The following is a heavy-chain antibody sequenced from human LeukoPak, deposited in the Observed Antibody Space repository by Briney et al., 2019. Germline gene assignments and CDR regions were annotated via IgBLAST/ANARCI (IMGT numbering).Heavy chain of an antibody. CDR3: ARELSLGYCSSTSCWLSIAARPQTSGWFDP. CDR1: GYTFTGYY. D-gene: IGHD2-2*01. J-gene: IGHJ5*02. V-gene: IGHV1-2*02. Sequence: ASVKVSCKASGYTFTGYYMHWVRQAPGQGLEWMGWINPNSGGTNYAQKFQGRVTMTRDTSISTAYMELSRLGSDDTAVYYCARELSLGYCSSTSCWLSIAARPQTSGWFDPWGQGTLVTVSS. CDR2: INPNSGGT.